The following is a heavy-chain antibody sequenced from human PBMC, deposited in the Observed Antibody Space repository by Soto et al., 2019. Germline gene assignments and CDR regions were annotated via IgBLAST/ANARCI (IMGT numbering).Heavy chain of an antibody. D-gene: IGHD3-22*01. J-gene: IGHJ4*02. Sequence: EVQLVESGGGLVQPGGSLRLSCAASGFTFSRYSMNWVRQAPGKGLEWISYISSSSSYIYYADSVKGRFTISRDNAKNSLYLQMNSLRAEDTAVYYCARSPQPVSGYTLWGQGTLVTVSS. CDR3: ARSPQPVSGYTL. CDR2: ISSSSSYI. V-gene: IGHV3-21*05. CDR1: GFTFSRYS.